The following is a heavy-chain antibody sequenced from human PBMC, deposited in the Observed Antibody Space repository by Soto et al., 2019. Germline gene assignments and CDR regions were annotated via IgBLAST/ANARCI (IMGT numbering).Heavy chain of an antibody. D-gene: IGHD3-10*01. J-gene: IGHJ4*02. V-gene: IGHV3-23*01. CDR3: AKDFLEVYYYGSGSYYYY. Sequence: EVQLLESGGGLVQPGGSLRLSCAASGFTFSSYAMSWVRQAPGKGLEWVSAISGSGGSTYYADSVKGRFTISRDNSKNTLYLQMNSLRAEDTAVYYCAKDFLEVYYYGSGSYYYYWGQGTLVTVSS. CDR2: ISGSGGST. CDR1: GFTFSSYA.